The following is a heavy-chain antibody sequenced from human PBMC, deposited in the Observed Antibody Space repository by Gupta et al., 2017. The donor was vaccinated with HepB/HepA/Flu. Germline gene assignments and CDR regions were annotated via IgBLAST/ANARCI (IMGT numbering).Heavy chain of an antibody. D-gene: IGHD5-18*01. CDR3: AHRRGYSYSSEAFDI. J-gene: IGHJ3*02. Sequence: GFSLSTSGVGVGWIRQPPGKALEWLALIYWDDDKRYSPSLKSRLTITKDTSKNQVVLTMTNMDPVDTATYYCAHRRGYSYSSEAFDIWGQGTMVTVSS. V-gene: IGHV2-5*02. CDR1: GFSLSTSGVG. CDR2: IYWDDDK.